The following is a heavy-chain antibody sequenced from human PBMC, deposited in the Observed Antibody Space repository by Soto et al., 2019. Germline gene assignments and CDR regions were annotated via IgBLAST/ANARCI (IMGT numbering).Heavy chain of an antibody. CDR2: ISAYNGNT. J-gene: IGHJ6*03. CDR1: GYTFTSYG. CDR3: VRVRSEYYGSGSYRDYYYMAV. Sequence: ASVKVSCKASGYTFTSYGISWVRQAPGQGLEWMGWISAYNGNTNYAQKLQGRVTMTTDTSTSTAYMELRSLRSDDTAVYYCVRVRSEYYGSGSYRDYYYMAVWGKGTTVTVSS. V-gene: IGHV1-18*01. D-gene: IGHD3-10*01.